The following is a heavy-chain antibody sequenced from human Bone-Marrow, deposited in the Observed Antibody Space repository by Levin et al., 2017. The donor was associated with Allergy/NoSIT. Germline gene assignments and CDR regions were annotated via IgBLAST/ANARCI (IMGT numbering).Heavy chain of an antibody. Sequence: GESLKISCAASGFTFSSSDMNWVRQAPGKGLEWVSYTSRSSSHRYYADLVKGRFTISRDNAKNSLYLQMNSLTAEDTAVYYCARDLAVLARICGMDVWGQGTTVIVSS. CDR1: GFTFSSSD. CDR2: TSRSSSHR. J-gene: IGHJ6*02. CDR3: ARDLAVLARICGMDV. V-gene: IGHV3-21*06. D-gene: IGHD3-3*02.